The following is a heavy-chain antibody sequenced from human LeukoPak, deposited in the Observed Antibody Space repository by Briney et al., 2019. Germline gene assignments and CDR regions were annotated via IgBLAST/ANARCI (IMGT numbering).Heavy chain of an antibody. Sequence: ASVKVSCKASGGTFSSYAISWVRQAPGQGLKWMGGIIPIFGTANYAQKFQGRVTITADESTSTAYMELSSLRSEDTAVYYCARGLGLQRPRSDYWGQGTLVTVSS. CDR3: ARGLGLQRPRSDY. J-gene: IGHJ4*02. V-gene: IGHV1-69*13. CDR2: IIPIFGTA. CDR1: GGTFSSYA. D-gene: IGHD4-11*01.